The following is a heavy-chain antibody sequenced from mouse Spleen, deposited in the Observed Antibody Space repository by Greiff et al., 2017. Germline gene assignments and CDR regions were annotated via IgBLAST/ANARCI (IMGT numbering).Heavy chain of an antibody. V-gene: IGHV1-4*01. D-gene: IGHD1-1*01. Sequence: LVESGAELARPGASVKMSCKASGYTFTSYTMHWVKQRPGQGLEWIGYINPSSGYTKYNQKFKDKATLTADKSSSTAYMQLSSLTSEDSAVYYCARTYYGRSYPAWFAYWGQGTLVTVSA. CDR1: GYTFTSYT. J-gene: IGHJ3*01. CDR2: INPSSGYT. CDR3: ARTYYGRSYPAWFAY.